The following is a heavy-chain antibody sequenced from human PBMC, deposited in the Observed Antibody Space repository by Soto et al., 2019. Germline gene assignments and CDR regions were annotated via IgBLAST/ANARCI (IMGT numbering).Heavy chain of an antibody. CDR2: IIPTFGTA. Sequence: SVKVSCKASGGTFSSYAISWVRQAPGQGLEWMGGIIPTFGTANYAQKFQGRVTITADKSTSTAYMELSSLRSEDTAVYYCARNAAGLQGTDYWGQGTLVTVSS. CDR3: ARNAAGLQGTDY. D-gene: IGHD6-19*01. CDR1: GGTFSSYA. J-gene: IGHJ4*02. V-gene: IGHV1-69*06.